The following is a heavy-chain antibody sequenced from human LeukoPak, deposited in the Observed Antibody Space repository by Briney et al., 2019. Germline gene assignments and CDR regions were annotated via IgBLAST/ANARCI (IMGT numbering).Heavy chain of an antibody. Sequence: PGGFLRLSSAASGFCFSSHSMKWVRQAPGRGLGWVSYVSGSITTIDYAASAKGRFNISRDNAKKSLYLQMNNLRAEHTAVYSCARDQDWAFDYWGQGILVTVSS. CDR3: ARDQDWAFDY. CDR1: GFCFSSHS. CDR2: VSGSITTI. J-gene: IGHJ4*02. V-gene: IGHV3-48*01. D-gene: IGHD3/OR15-3a*01.